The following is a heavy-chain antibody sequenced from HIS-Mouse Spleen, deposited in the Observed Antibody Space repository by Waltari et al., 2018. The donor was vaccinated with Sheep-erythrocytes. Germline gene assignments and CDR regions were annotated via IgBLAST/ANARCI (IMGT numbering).Heavy chain of an antibody. CDR3: AKDITRKIVVVPAAVGDY. D-gene: IGHD2-2*01. J-gene: IGHJ4*02. Sequence: EVQLVESGGGLVQPGRSLRLSCAASGFSFDDYAMHWVRQAPGQGLEWVSGISWHSGRIGHADSVKGRFTISRDNAKNSLYLQMNSLGAEDTALYSSAKDITRKIVVVPAAVGDYWGQGTLVTVSS. CDR1: GFSFDDYA. V-gene: IGHV3-9*01. CDR2: ISWHSGRI.